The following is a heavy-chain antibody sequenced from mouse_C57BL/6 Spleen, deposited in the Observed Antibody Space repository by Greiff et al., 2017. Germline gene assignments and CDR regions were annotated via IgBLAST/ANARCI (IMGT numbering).Heavy chain of an antibody. V-gene: IGHV1-80*01. Sequence: QVQLKQSGAELVKPGASVKISCKASGYAFSSYWMNWVKQRPGKGLEWIGQIYPGDGDTNYNGKFKGKATLTADKSSSTAYMQLSSLTSEDSAVYFCASLYGYDVYYAMDYWGQGTSVTVSS. CDR3: ASLYGYDVYYAMDY. CDR1: GYAFSSYW. D-gene: IGHD2-2*01. J-gene: IGHJ4*01. CDR2: IYPGDGDT.